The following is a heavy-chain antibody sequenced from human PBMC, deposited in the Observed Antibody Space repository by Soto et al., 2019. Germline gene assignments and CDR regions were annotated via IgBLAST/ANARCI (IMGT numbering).Heavy chain of an antibody. CDR1: GGSISSYY. CDR2: IYYSGST. CDR3: ATGAYCSSTSCYQRGFAFDI. Sequence: PSETLSLTCTVSGGSISSYYWSWIRQPPGKGLEWIGYIYYSGSTNYNPSLKSRVTISVDTSKNQFSLKLSSVTAADTAVYYCATGAYCSSTSCYQRGFAFDIWGQGTMVTVSS. V-gene: IGHV4-59*01. D-gene: IGHD2-2*01. J-gene: IGHJ3*02.